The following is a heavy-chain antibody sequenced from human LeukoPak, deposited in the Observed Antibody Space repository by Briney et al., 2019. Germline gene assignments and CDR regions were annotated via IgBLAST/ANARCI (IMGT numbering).Heavy chain of an antibody. CDR3: ARDVRGTYGMDV. Sequence: PSETLSLTCTVSGGSISSYYWSWIRQPPGKGLEWIGYIYYSGSTNYNPSLKSRVTISVDTSKNQFSLKLSSVTAADTAVYYCARDVRGTYGMDVCGQGTTVTVSS. CDR1: GGSISSYY. CDR2: IYYSGST. V-gene: IGHV4-59*01. D-gene: IGHD3-10*02. J-gene: IGHJ6*02.